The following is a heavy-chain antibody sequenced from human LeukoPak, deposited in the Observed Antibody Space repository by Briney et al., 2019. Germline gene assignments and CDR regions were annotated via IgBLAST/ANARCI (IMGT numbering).Heavy chain of an antibody. CDR3: ARDGRAVTRNWFDP. Sequence: ASVKVSCKASGYTFTSYGISWVRQAPGQGLEWMGWISAYNGNTNYAQKLQGRVTMTRDTSTSTVYMELSSLRSEDTAVYYCARDGRAVTRNWFDPWGQGTLVTVSS. CDR2: ISAYNGNT. CDR1: GYTFTSYG. J-gene: IGHJ5*02. D-gene: IGHD4-11*01. V-gene: IGHV1-18*01.